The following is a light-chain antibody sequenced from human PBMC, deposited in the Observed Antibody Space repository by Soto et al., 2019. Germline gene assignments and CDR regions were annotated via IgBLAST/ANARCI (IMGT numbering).Light chain of an antibody. Sequence: AIQMTQSPSSLSASVGDRVTITCRASQGIRNDLGWYQQKPGKAPKLLIYATSSLQSGVPSRFSGSGSGSDFTLTISSLQPEDFATYYCLQDYNYPPTFGQGTKVEIK. V-gene: IGKV1-6*01. J-gene: IGKJ1*01. CDR3: LQDYNYPPT. CDR1: QGIRND. CDR2: ATS.